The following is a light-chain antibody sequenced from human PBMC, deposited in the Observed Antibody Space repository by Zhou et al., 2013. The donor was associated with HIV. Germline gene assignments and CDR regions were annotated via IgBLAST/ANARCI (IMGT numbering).Light chain of an antibody. J-gene: IGKJ5*01. CDR1: QGISKW. V-gene: IGKV1-12*01. CDR3: QQYDNLPRPPIT. CDR2: GAS. Sequence: DIQMTQSPSSVSASVGDRITITCRASQGISKWLAWYQQKPGKAPKLLIYGASSLQSGVPSRFSGSGSGTDFTFTISSLQPEDIATYYCQQYDNLPRPPITFGQGTRLEIK.